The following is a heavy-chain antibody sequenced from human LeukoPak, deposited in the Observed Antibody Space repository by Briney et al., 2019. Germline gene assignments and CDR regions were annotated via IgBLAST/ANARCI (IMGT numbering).Heavy chain of an antibody. V-gene: IGHV3-30*04. CDR3: ARVTYGDYVPYFDY. Sequence: PGRSLRLSCAASGFTFSSYAMHWVRQAPGKGLEWVAVISYDGSNKYYADSVKGRFTLSRDNSKSALYLQMNSLRAEDTAVYYCARVTYGDYVPYFDYWGQGTLVTVSS. J-gene: IGHJ4*02. D-gene: IGHD4-17*01. CDR2: ISYDGSNK. CDR1: GFTFSSYA.